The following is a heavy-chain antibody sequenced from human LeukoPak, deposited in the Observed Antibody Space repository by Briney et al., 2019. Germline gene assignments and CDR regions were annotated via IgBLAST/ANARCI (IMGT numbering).Heavy chain of an antibody. CDR3: AKDRISGATFLAGTMIVVVGSLDY. CDR2: ISYDGSNK. J-gene: IGHJ4*02. V-gene: IGHV3-30*18. Sequence: GRSLRLSCAASGFTFSSYGMHWVRQAPGKGLEWVAVISYDGSNKYYADSVNGRFTISRDNSKNTLYLQMNSLRAEDTAMYYCAKDRISGATFLAGTMIVVVGSLDYWGQGTLVTVSS. CDR1: GFTFSSYG. D-gene: IGHD3-22*01.